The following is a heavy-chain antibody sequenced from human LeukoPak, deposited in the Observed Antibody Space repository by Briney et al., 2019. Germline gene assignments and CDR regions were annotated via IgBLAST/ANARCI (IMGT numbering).Heavy chain of an antibody. CDR1: GGSISSGDYY. Sequence: SETLSLTCTVSGGSISSGDYYWSWIRQPPGKGLEWIGYIYYSGSTYYNPSLKSRVTISVGTSKNQFSLKLSSVTAADTAVYYCARDYGDYYYGWFDPWGQGTLVTVSS. V-gene: IGHV4-30-4*01. CDR3: ARDYGDYYYGWFDP. CDR2: IYYSGST. J-gene: IGHJ5*02. D-gene: IGHD4-17*01.